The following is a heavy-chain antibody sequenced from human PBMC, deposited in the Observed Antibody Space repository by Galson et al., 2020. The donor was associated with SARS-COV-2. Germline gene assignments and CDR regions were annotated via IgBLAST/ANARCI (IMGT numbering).Heavy chain of an antibody. J-gene: IGHJ5*02. D-gene: IGHD4-17*01. Sequence: SGPTLVKPTQTLTLTCTFSGFSLSTSEVGVGWIRQPPGKALEWLALIYWTDDKRYNPSLKSRRTITKDTSKNQVVLTMTNMDPVDTATYYCAHSSTTVPTYWFDPWGRGTLVTVSS. CDR1: GFSLSTSEVG. CDR3: AHSSTTVPTYWFDP. V-gene: IGHV2-5*01. CDR2: IYWTDDK.